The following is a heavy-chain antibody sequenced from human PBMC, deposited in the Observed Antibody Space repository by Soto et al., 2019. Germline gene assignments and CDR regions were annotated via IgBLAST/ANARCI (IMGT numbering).Heavy chain of an antibody. Sequence: QVQLVQSVAEVKKPGASVKVSCKASGYTFTGYYMHWVRQAPGQGLEWMGWINPNSGGTNYAQKFKGRLTMTRDMTISTAYMEQSRLRSDDTAVYYCARPVWSEHYYFDYWGQGTLVTVSS. CDR3: ARPVWSEHYYFDY. D-gene: IGHD3-10*01. CDR1: GYTFTGYY. J-gene: IGHJ4*02. V-gene: IGHV1-2*02. CDR2: INPNSGGT.